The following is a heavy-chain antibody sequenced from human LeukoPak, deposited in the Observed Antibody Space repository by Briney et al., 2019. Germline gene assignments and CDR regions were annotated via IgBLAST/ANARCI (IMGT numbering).Heavy chain of an antibody. J-gene: IGHJ5*02. D-gene: IGHD3-22*01. CDR1: GFTFSDYY. Sequence: PGGSLRLSCAASGFTFSDYYMSWIRQAPGKGLEWVSYISSSSSTIYYADSVKGRFTISRDNAKNSLYLQMNSLRAENTAVYYCARDFPADSSGYSPWGQGTLVTVSS. CDR2: ISSSSSTI. V-gene: IGHV3-11*04. CDR3: ARDFPADSSGYSP.